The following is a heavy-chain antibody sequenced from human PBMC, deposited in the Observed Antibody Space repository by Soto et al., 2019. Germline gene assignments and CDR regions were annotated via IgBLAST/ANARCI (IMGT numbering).Heavy chain of an antibody. J-gene: IGHJ4*02. CDR2: INHSGST. Sequence: ASETLSLTCAVYGGSFSGYYWSWIRQPPGKGLEWIGEINHSGSTNYNPSLKSRVTISVDTSKNQFSLKLSSVTAADTAVYYCARHQPYSYECGYWGQGTLVTVS. D-gene: IGHD5-18*01. CDR1: GGSFSGYY. V-gene: IGHV4-34*01. CDR3: ARHQPYSYECGY.